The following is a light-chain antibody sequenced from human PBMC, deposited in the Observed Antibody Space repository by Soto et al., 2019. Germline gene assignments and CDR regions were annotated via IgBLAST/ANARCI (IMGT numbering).Light chain of an antibody. CDR3: AAWDDSLSGVV. V-gene: IGLV1-47*01. CDR2: RNN. Sequence: QSVLTQPPSASGTPGPRVPISCSGSSSNIGSNYVFWYQHLPGTAPKLLIYRNNQRPSGVPDRFSGSKSGTSASLAISGLRSEDETDYYCAAWDDSLSGVVFGGGTKVTVL. CDR1: SSNIGSNY. J-gene: IGLJ2*01.